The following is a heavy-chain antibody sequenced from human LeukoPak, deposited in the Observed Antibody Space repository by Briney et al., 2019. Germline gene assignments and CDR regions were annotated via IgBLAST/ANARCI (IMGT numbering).Heavy chain of an antibody. CDR2: ISSSGSTI. D-gene: IGHD6-19*01. J-gene: IGHJ4*02. V-gene: IGHV3-48*03. CDR1: AFTFSSYE. Sequence: GGSLRLSCAASAFTFSSYEMNWVRQAPGKGLEWVSYISSSGSTIYYADSVKGRFTISRDNAKNSLYLEMNSLRAEDTAVYYCARYSGWYVVDYWGQGTLVTVSS. CDR3: ARYSGWYVVDY.